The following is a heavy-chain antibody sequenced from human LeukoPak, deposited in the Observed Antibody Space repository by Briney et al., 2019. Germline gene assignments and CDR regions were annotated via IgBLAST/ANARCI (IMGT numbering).Heavy chain of an antibody. CDR2: IKQDGSEK. V-gene: IGHV3-7*03. CDR3: AKDSCSGGSCYSSFDY. CDR1: GFTFSSYW. D-gene: IGHD2-15*01. Sequence: GGSLRLSCAASGFTFSSYWMSWVRQAPGKGLEWVANIKQDGSEKYYVDSVKGRFTISRDNSKNTLYLQMNSLRAEDTAVYYCAKDSCSGGSCYSSFDYWGQGTLVTVSS. J-gene: IGHJ4*02.